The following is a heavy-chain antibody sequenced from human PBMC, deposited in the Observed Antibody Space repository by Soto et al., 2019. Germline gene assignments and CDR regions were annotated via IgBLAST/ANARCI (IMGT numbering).Heavy chain of an antibody. D-gene: IGHD3-22*01. CDR3: AKAPGPYYYDSSGYYYYFDY. V-gene: IGHV3-23*01. J-gene: IGHJ4*02. CDR2: ISDTSDAA. CDR1: GFPFSTSA. Sequence: EVQLLESGGGLVQPGGSLRLSCAASGFPFSTSAMNWVRQAPGKGLEWVSIISDTSDAAYYAESVKGRFTSSRDNSKNTLYLQMNSLRAEDTAVYYCAKAPGPYYYDSSGYYYYFDYWGQGTLVTVSS.